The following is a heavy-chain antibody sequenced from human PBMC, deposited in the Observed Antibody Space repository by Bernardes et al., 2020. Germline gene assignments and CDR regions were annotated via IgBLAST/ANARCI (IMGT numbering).Heavy chain of an antibody. CDR1: GFIFSSYA. Sequence: GSLSLSCAASGFIFSSYAMSWVRQAPGKGLEWVSRISGSGISTNYADSVKGRFTISRDNSKNMLYLQVNSLTSEDTAIYYCAKTSVASPPLDSWGQGTLVTVSS. J-gene: IGHJ5*01. D-gene: IGHD2-21*01. V-gene: IGHV3-23*01. CDR3: AKTSVASPPLDS. CDR2: ISGSGIST.